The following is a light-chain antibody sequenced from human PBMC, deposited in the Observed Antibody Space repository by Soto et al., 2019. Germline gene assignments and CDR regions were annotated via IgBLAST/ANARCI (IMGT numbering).Light chain of an antibody. CDR2: DAA. J-gene: IGKJ5*01. CDR3: QQYDRLPIT. Sequence: DIQMTQSPSSLSASVGGRVSITCQASQDIGNFLTWYQQKPGRAPVLLIYDAANLATGVPPRFSGSGSGRDFTLTISSLQPEDIAAYYCQQYDRLPITFGQGTRLEIK. CDR1: QDIGNF. V-gene: IGKV1-33*01.